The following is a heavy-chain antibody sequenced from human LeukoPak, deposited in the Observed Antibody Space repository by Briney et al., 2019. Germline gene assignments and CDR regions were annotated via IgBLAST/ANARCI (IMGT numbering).Heavy chain of an antibody. J-gene: IGHJ4*02. D-gene: IGHD3-10*01. Sequence: PSETLSLTCTVSGYSISSGYYWGWIRQPPGQGLEWIGSIYHSGSTYYNPSLKSRVTISVDTSKNQFSLKLSSVTAADTAVYYCARDDYGSGSYYNSYFDYWGQGTLVTVSS. V-gene: IGHV4-38-2*02. CDR3: ARDDYGSGSYYNSYFDY. CDR1: GYSISSGYY. CDR2: IYHSGST.